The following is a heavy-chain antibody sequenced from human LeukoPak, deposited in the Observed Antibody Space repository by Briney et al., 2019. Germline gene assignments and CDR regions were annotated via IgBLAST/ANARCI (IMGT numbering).Heavy chain of an antibody. Sequence: PSETLSLTSAVSGGSINSSNWWSWVRQPPGKGLEWIGEIYRTGSTNYNPSLKSRVTISVDKSKNQFSLKVSSATAADTAVYYCAREGSTVTGLDPWGQGTLVTVSS. V-gene: IGHV4-4*02. CDR2: IYRTGST. CDR3: AREGSTVTGLDP. J-gene: IGHJ5*02. CDR1: GGSINSSNW. D-gene: IGHD4-11*01.